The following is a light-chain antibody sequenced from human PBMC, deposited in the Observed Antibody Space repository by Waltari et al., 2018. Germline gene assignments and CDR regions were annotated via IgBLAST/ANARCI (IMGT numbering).Light chain of an antibody. J-gene: IGLJ2*01. CDR1: ALPKKD. Sequence: YELTQPPSVSVSPGHPARTTCPGDALPKKDAYWYQQKSGQAPVLLIYEDPKRPSGIPEKFSGSSSGTMATLTISGAQVEDEADYYCFSTGTTETHGIFGGGTKLTVL. CDR2: EDP. CDR3: FSTGTTETHGI. V-gene: IGLV3-10*01.